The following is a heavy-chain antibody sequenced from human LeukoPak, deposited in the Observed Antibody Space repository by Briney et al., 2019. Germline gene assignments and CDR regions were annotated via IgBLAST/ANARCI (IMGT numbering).Heavy chain of an antibody. CDR3: ARDYYVFGGGNAKNFDY. J-gene: IGHJ4*02. V-gene: IGHV1-2*02. CDR1: GYTFTGYY. CDR2: INPNSGGT. D-gene: IGHD3-16*01. Sequence: ASVKVSCKASGYTFTGYYMHWVRQAPGQGLEWMGWINPNSGGTNYAQKFQGRVTMTRDTSISTAYMELSRLRSDDTAVYYCARDYYVFGGGNAKNFDYWGQGTLVTVSS.